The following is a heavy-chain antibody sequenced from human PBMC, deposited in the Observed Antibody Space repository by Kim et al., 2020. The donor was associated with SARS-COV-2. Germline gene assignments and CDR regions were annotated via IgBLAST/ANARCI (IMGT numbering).Heavy chain of an antibody. D-gene: IGHD3-9*01. CDR3: ARHGKYYDILIGYNPHFDY. V-gene: IGHV4-39*01. CDR1: SDSISSGSYY. J-gene: IGHJ4*02. Sequence: SETLSLTCTVSSDSISSGSYYWGWIRQPPGKGLEWIGSIYYSGTTYYNPPLKSRVTISVDTSKNQFSLKLSYVTAADTAVYYCARHGKYYDILIGYNPHFDYWGQGTLVTVSS. CDR2: IYYSGTT.